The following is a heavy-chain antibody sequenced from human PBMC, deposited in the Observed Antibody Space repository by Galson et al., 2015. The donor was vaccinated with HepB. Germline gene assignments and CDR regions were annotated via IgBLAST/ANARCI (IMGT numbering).Heavy chain of an antibody. Sequence: SVKVSCKASGYTFTSYDINWVRQATGQGLEWMGWMNPNSGNTGYAQKFQGRVTMTRNTSISTAYMELSSLRSEDTAVYYCAREGGYYYDSSGYPGAFDIWGQGTMVTVSS. D-gene: IGHD3-22*01. CDR2: MNPNSGNT. CDR3: AREGGYYYDSSGYPGAFDI. CDR1: GYTFTSYD. J-gene: IGHJ3*02. V-gene: IGHV1-8*01.